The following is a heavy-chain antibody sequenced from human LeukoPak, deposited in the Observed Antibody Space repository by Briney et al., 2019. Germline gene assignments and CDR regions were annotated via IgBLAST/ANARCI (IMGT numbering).Heavy chain of an antibody. Sequence: GGSLRLSCAASGFSVCNNYMSWVRQAPGKGLEGVSVIYSDGRAYYGGSVKGRSTISRDNSENTLYLQMNNVRVEDTAMYYCARARLYYFDIHWGQGTLVTVSS. J-gene: IGHJ4*02. CDR2: IYSDGRA. CDR3: ARARLYYFDIH. V-gene: IGHV3-66*01. D-gene: IGHD3-22*01. CDR1: GFSVCNNY.